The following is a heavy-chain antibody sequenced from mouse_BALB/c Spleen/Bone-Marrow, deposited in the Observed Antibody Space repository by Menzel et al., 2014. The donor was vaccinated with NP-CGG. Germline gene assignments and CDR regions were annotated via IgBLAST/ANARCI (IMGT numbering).Heavy chain of an antibody. J-gene: IGHJ4*01. Sequence: VQLQQSGPGLVAPSQSLSITCTVSGFSLTGYGVNWVRQPPGKGLEWLGMIWGDGSTDYNSALKSRLSISKDNSKSQVFLKMNSLQTDDTARYYCARTLGHYAMDYWGQGTSATVSS. CDR3: ARTLGHYAMDY. D-gene: IGHD4-1*01. V-gene: IGHV2-6-7*01. CDR1: GFSLTGYG. CDR2: IWGDGST.